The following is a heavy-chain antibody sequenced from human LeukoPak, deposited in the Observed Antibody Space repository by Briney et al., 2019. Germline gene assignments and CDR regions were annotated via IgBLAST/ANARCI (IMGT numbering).Heavy chain of an antibody. D-gene: IGHD2-21*01. CDR3: ALIGVVIPPDTYDV. CDR2: IRYDGSDN. J-gene: IGHJ3*01. Sequence: GGSLRLSCSAFGFTFGDYAFHWVRQAPGKGLEWLAFIRYDGSDNYYADSVKGRFTISRDNSKKTLYLQMDSLRTEDTAFYYCALIGVVIPPDTYDVWGQGTLVTVSS. CDR1: GFTFGDYA. V-gene: IGHV3-30*02.